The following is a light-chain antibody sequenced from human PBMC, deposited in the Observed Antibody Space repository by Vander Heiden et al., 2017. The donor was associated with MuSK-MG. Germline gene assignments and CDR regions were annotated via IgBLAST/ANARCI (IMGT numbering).Light chain of an antibody. CDR3: QQAERLPLT. V-gene: IGKV1-33*01. J-gene: IGKJ4*02. CDR1: HDISNS. Sequence: DIQMTQSPSSLSASVGDRVTITCQASHDISNSLNWFQHKPGEAPKSLIYDASILEAGVPSRFSGSGSGTEFTFTISSLQPEEFGTYFCQQAERLPLTFGGGTKVEI. CDR2: DAS.